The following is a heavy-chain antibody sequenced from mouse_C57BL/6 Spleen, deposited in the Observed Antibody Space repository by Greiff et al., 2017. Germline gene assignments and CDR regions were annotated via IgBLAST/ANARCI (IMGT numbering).Heavy chain of an antibody. CDR2: IRSKSNNYAT. CDR3: VRHGNSGSSYGYFDV. V-gene: IGHV10-1*01. CDR1: GFSFNTYA. J-gene: IGHJ1*03. Sequence: EVQLVESGGGLVQPKGSLKLSCAASGFSFNTYAMNWVRQAPGKGLEWVARIRSKSNNYATYYADSVKDRFTISRDDSESMLYLQMNNLKTEDTAMYYCVRHGNSGSSYGYFDVWGTGTTVTVSS. D-gene: IGHD1-1*01.